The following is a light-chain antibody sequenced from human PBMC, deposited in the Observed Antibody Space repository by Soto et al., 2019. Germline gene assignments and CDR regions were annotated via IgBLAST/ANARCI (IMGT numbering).Light chain of an antibody. Sequence: IVMWQSPATLSVTQGERATLSCRASQRVSSNLAWYQQKPGPAPRLLIYGASTRATGIPARFSGSGSGTEFTLTISSLQSEDFAVYYCQQYNNWPRTFGQGTNV. CDR3: QQYNNWPRT. CDR1: QRVSSN. J-gene: IGKJ1*01. V-gene: IGKV3-15*01. CDR2: GAS.